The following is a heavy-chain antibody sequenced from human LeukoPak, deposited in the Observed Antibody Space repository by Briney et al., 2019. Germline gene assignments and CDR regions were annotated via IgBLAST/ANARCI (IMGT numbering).Heavy chain of an antibody. CDR3: AKGGAFDWPSGASWDY. D-gene: IGHD3-9*01. Sequence: GGSLRLSCAASGFTFSSYGMHWVRQAPGKGLEWVAVISYDGSNKYYADSVKGRFTISRDNSKNTLYLQMNSLRAEDTAVYYCAKGGAFDWPSGASWDYWGQGTLVTVSS. V-gene: IGHV3-30*18. J-gene: IGHJ4*02. CDR1: GFTFSSYG. CDR2: ISYDGSNK.